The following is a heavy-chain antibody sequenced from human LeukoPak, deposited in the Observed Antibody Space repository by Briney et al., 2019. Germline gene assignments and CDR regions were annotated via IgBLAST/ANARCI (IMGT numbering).Heavy chain of an antibody. V-gene: IGHV3-33*06. Sequence: GMSLRLSCAASGFTFSSYGMHWVRQAPGKGLEWVAVIWNDGSNKYNADSVKGRFTISRDNSKRTLYLQMNSLRAEDTAVYYCAKGGYCTNGQCYPGSDYWGQGTLVTVSS. CDR3: AKGGYCTNGQCYPGSDY. D-gene: IGHD2-8*01. CDR1: GFTFSSYG. CDR2: IWNDGSNK. J-gene: IGHJ4*02.